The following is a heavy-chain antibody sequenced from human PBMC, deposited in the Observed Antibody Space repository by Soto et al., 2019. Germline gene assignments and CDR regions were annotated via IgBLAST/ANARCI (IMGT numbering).Heavy chain of an antibody. D-gene: IGHD6-25*01. CDR3: ARELYSSVRFDP. V-gene: IGHV1-8*01. Sequence: QVQLVQSGAEVKKPGASVKVSCKASGYTFTSYDINWVRQATGQGLEWMGWMNPNSGNTGYAQKFQGRVTMTRNTSISTAYMERSSLRSEETAVYYCARELYSSVRFDPWGQGTLVTVSS. CDR2: MNPNSGNT. J-gene: IGHJ5*02. CDR1: GYTFTSYD.